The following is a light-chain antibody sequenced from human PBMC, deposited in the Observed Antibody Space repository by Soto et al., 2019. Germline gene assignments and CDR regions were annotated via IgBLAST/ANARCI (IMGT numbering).Light chain of an antibody. J-gene: IGKJ1*01. Sequence: IQMTQSPSTLSASLGDKVTITCRASQSISTWLAWYQQKPGKAPKLLIYDASSLESGVPSRFSGSGSGTEFTLTISSLQPDDFATYYCQQYNSYSFGQGTEVDIK. CDR3: QQYNSYS. CDR2: DAS. V-gene: IGKV1-5*01. CDR1: QSISTW.